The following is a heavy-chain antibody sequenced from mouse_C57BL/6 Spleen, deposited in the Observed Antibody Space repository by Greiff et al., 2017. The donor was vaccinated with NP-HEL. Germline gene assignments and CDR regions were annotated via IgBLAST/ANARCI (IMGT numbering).Heavy chain of an antibody. CDR1: GYTFTSYW. D-gene: IGHD1-1*01. J-gene: IGHJ4*01. Sequence: QVQLQQSGAELVKPGASVKLSCKASGYTFTSYWMHWVKQRPGQGLEWIGMIHPNSGSTNYNEKFKSKATLTVDKSSSTAYMQLSSLTSEDSAVYYCARLATGVDAMDYWGQGTSVTVSS. CDR3: ARLATGVDAMDY. CDR2: IHPNSGST. V-gene: IGHV1-64*01.